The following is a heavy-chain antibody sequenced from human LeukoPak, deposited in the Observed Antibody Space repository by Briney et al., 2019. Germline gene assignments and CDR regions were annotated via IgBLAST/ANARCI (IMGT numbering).Heavy chain of an antibody. CDR3: ARGLLGITMTVQWFDP. CDR1: GYTFTSYA. V-gene: IGHV7-4-1*02. J-gene: IGHJ5*02. D-gene: IGHD3-22*01. CDR2: INTNTGNP. Sequence: GASVKVSCKASGYTFTSYAMNWVRQAPGQGLEWMGWINTNTGNPTYAQGFTGRFVFSLDTSVSTAYLQISSLKAEDTAVYYCARGLLGITMTVQWFDPWGQGTLVTVSS.